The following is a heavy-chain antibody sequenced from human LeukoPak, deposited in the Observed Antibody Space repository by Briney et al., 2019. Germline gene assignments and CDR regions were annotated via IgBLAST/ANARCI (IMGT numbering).Heavy chain of an antibody. CDR2: ITNRGGTT. V-gene: IGHV3-23*01. CDR3: AKDYSYTTTWHVYYFDY. CDR1: GFTFSTYG. J-gene: IGHJ4*02. Sequence: GGSLRLSCAASGFTFSTYGMSWVRQAPGKGLEWVSGITNRGGTTYYADSVKGRFTISRDNSKNTLYLQMSSLRAGDTAVYYCAKDYSYTTTWHVYYFDYWGQGNLVTVSS. D-gene: IGHD3-16*01.